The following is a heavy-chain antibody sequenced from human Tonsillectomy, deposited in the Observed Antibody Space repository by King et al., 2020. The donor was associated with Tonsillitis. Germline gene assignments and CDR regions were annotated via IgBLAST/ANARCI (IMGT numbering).Heavy chain of an antibody. CDR1: GGSISSYY. Sequence: QLQESGPGLVKPSETLSLTCSVSGGSISSYYWTWIRQPPGKGLEWIGYIYYTGITNYDPSLKSRVTLSVDTSKNQFSLQLGSVTAADTAVYYCARLAPPGYHHYGMDVWGQGTTVAVSS. V-gene: IGHV4-59*01. D-gene: IGHD5-18*01. J-gene: IGHJ6*02. CDR2: IYYTGIT. CDR3: ARLAPPGYHHYGMDV.